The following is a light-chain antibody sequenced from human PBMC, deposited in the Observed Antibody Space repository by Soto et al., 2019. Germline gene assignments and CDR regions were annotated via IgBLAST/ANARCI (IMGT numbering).Light chain of an antibody. CDR2: DDS. CDR1: HIGRKS. V-gene: IGLV3-21*02. CDR3: QVWDSSSDHWV. Sequence: SYELTQPPSVSVAPGQTARIPCGGPHIGRKSVHWYQQKPGQAPVLVVYDDSDRPSGIPERFSGSNSGNTATMTISRVEAGDEADYYCQVWDSSSDHWVSGGGTKRTVL. J-gene: IGLJ3*02.